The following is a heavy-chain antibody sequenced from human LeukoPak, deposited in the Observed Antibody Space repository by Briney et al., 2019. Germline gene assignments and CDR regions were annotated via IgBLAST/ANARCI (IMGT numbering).Heavy chain of an antibody. CDR2: ISASSSYT. J-gene: IGHJ4*02. Sequence: PGGSLRLSCIVSGIHFSDYYMNWIRQTPQKGLEWISYISASSSYTDYADSVKGRFTISRDNAQNALFLQMNRLRVEDTAVYYCAAGTAADYWGQGTQVTVSS. V-gene: IGHV3-11*03. CDR3: AAGTAADY. D-gene: IGHD6-13*01. CDR1: GIHFSDYY.